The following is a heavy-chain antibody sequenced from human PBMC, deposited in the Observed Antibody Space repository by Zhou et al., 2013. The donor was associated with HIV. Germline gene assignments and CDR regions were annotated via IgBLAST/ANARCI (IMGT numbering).Heavy chain of an antibody. CDR2: IIPIFGTT. CDR1: GYTFSMYY. V-gene: IGHV1-69*01. CDR3: ARQGVDSGSGRLYYMDV. D-gene: IGHD3-10*01. Sequence: QVQLVQSGAEVRKPGASVKVSCKASGYTFSMYYMHWVRQAPGQGLEWMGRIIPIFGTTNYAQKFQDRVTINADESTSTAYMKLTSLRSEDTAVYYCARQGVDSGSGRLYYMDVWGKGTKVTVSS. J-gene: IGHJ6*03.